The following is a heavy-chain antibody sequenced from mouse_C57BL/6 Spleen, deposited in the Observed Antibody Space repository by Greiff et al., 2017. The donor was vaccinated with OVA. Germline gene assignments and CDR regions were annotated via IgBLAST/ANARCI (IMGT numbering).Heavy chain of an antibody. CDR1: GFTFSDYG. CDR3: ARGGDYDEAYYFDY. D-gene: IGHD2-4*01. V-gene: IGHV5-17*01. Sequence: EVMLVESGGGLVKPGGSLKLSCAASGFTFSDYGMHWVRQAPEKGLEWVAYISSGSSTIYYADTVKGRFTISRDNAKNTLFLQMTSLRSEDTAMYYCARGGDYDEAYYFDYWGQGTTLTVSS. CDR2: ISSGSSTI. J-gene: IGHJ2*01.